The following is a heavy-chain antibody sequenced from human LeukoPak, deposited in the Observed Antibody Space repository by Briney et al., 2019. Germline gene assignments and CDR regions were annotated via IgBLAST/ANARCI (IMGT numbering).Heavy chain of an antibody. CDR3: ARAYRFGSSWYPYIDSYYFDY. V-gene: IGHV1-69*06. D-gene: IGHD6-13*01. J-gene: IGHJ4*02. Sequence: GGSLRLSCAASGFTFSSYAISWVRQAPGQGLEWMGGIIPIFGTANYAQKFQGRVTITADKSTSTAYMELSSLRSEDTAVYYCARAYRFGSSWYPYIDSYYFDYWGQGTLVTVSS. CDR1: GFTFSSYA. CDR2: IIPIFGTA.